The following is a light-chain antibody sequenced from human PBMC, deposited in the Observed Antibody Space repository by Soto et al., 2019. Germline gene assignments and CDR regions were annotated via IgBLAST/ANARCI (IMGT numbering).Light chain of an antibody. Sequence: GVRVRMSGGASQSISRYLSWYQQKPGKAPKLLIYLASSLQSGVPSRFSGSGSGTDFTLTISCLEPEDFAAYHCQQYCSYCWTCGQGTKVDI. CDR3: QQYCSYCWT. CDR1: QSISRY. V-gene: IGKV1-8*01. J-gene: IGKJ1*01. CDR2: LAS.